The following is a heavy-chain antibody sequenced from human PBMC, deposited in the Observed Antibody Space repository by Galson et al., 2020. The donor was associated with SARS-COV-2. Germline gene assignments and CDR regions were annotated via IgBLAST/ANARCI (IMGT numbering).Heavy chain of an antibody. Sequence: PGGSLRLSCAASGFTFSSYAMSWVRQAPGKGLEWVSAISGSGGSTYYADSVKGRFTISRDNSKNTLYLQMNSLRAEDTAVYYCAKGARNYYGSGSYSGYWGQGTLVTVSS. CDR3: AKGARNYYGSGSYSGY. J-gene: IGHJ4*02. CDR2: ISGSGGST. D-gene: IGHD3-10*01. CDR1: GFTFSSYA. V-gene: IGHV3-23*01.